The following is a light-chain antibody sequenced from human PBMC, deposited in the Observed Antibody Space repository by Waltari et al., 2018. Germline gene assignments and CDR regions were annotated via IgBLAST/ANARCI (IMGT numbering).Light chain of an antibody. Sequence: EILMTQSPATLSVSQGERATPPCRASQGIFSNLAWYQQRPGQAPRLLIYDASTRAPGVPSRFSGSGSGTEFTLTIRSLQSEDSAVYYCQQYNVWPPITFGQGTRLEIK. J-gene: IGKJ5*01. CDR2: DAS. CDR3: QQYNVWPPIT. CDR1: QGIFSN. V-gene: IGKV3-15*01.